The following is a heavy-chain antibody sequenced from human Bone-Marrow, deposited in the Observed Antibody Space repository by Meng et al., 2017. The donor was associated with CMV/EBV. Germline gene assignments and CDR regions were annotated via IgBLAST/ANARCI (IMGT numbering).Heavy chain of an antibody. D-gene: IGHD2-2*02. CDR2: ISSSGSTI. CDR1: GFTFSSYE. CDR3: ARAYCSSTSCYTALFDY. Sequence: GEFLKISCAASGFTFSSYEMNWVRQAPGKGLEWVSYISSSGSTIYYADSVKGRFTISRDNANNSLYLQMNSLRAEDTAVYYCARAYCSSTSCYTALFDYWGQRTLVTVSS. V-gene: IGHV3-48*03. J-gene: IGHJ4*02.